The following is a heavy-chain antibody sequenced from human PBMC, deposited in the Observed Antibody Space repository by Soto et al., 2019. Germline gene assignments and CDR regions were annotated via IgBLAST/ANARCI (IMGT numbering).Heavy chain of an antibody. D-gene: IGHD2-2*01. V-gene: IGHV1-18*01. CDR2: ISAYNGNT. CDR1: GYTFTSYG. Sequence: QVQLVQSGAEVKKPGASVKVSCKASGYTFTSYGISWVRQAPGQGLEWMGWISAYNGNTNYAQKLQGRVTMTTDTSTSTAYMELRSLRSDDTAVYYCARGLKFGVVVPAVMSTNWFDPWGQGTLVTVSS. CDR3: ARGLKFGVVVPAVMSTNWFDP. J-gene: IGHJ5*02.